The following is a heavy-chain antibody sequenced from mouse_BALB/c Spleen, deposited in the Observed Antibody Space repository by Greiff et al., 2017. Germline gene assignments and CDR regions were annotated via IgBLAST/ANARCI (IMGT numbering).Heavy chain of an antibody. CDR3: ARDGHYYGSSHWYFEV. Sequence: EVKLVESGGGLVKPGGSLKLSCAASGFTFSSYAMSWVRQSPEKRLEWVAEISSGGSYTYYPDTVTGRFTISRDNAKNTLYLEMSSLRSEDTAMYYCARDGHYYGSSHWYFEVWGAGTTVTVSS. CDR2: ISSGGSYT. J-gene: IGHJ1*01. CDR1: GFTFSSYA. D-gene: IGHD1-1*01. V-gene: IGHV5-9-4*01.